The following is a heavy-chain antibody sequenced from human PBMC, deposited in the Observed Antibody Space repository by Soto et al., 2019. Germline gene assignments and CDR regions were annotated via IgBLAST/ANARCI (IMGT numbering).Heavy chain of an antibody. CDR2: ISSSSSYI. J-gene: IGHJ6*02. D-gene: IGHD5-12*01. Sequence: EVQLVESGGGLVKPGGFLRLSCAASGFTFSSYSMNWVRQAPGKGLEWVSSISSSSSYIYYADSVKGQFTISRDNAKNSLYLQMNRLRAEDTAVYYCARGPKMATIIHYGMDVWGQGSTVTVSS. CDR3: ARGPKMATIIHYGMDV. CDR1: GFTFSSYS. V-gene: IGHV3-21*01.